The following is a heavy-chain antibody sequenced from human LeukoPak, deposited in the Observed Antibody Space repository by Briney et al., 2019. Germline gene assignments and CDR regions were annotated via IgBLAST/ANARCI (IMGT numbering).Heavy chain of an antibody. V-gene: IGHV1-69*13. CDR2: IIPIFGTA. D-gene: IGHD1-7*01. J-gene: IGHJ6*03. Sequence: SVKVSCNASGATFSIYAISWVRHAPGQGLEWMGVIIPIFGTANYAQKFQGRVTITADESTTTAYMDLSSLRSEDTAVYYCAREVGGTGTTPEDPDYYYYMDVWGKGTTVTVSS. CDR3: AREVGGTGTTPEDPDYYYYMDV. CDR1: GATFSIYA.